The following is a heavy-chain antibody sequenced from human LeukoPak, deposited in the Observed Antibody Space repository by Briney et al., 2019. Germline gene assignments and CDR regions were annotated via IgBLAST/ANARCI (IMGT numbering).Heavy chain of an antibody. CDR2: ISYDGSDK. V-gene: IGHV3-30*18. CDR1: GFTFSSYG. J-gene: IGHJ4*02. D-gene: IGHD6-13*01. Sequence: PGGSLRLSCAASGFTFSSYGMHWVRQAPGKGLEWVAIISYDGSDKYYADSVKGRFTISRDNSKNTLYLQMNSLRTEDTAVYYCAKDRSSGWYLYYFDDWGQGTLVTVSS. CDR3: AKDRSSGWYLYYFDD.